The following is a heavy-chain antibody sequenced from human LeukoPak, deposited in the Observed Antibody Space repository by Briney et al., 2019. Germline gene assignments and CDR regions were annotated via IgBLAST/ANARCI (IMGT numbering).Heavy chain of an antibody. D-gene: IGHD2-2*01. V-gene: IGHV4-34*01. CDR3: ARAPDCSSTSCLNLFDP. Sequence: PSETLSLTCAVYGGSFSGYYWSWIRQPPGKGLEWIGEINHSGSTNYNPSLKSRVTISVDTSKNQFSLKLSSVTAVDTAVYYCARAPDCSSTSCLNLFDPWGQGTLVTVSS. CDR2: INHSGST. CDR1: GGSFSGYY. J-gene: IGHJ5*02.